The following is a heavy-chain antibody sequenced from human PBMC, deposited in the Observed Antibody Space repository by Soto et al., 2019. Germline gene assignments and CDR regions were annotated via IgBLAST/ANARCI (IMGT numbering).Heavy chain of an antibody. CDR3: ARGIKYGDYSSWFDP. CDR1: GYTFTSYD. J-gene: IGHJ5*02. CDR2: MNPNSGNT. Sequence: QVQLVQSGAEVKKPGASVKVSCKASGYTFTSYDINWVRQATGQGLEYLGWMNPNSGNTGYVQKFQGKVTMTRNTSKSTANMELSSLRSEDTAVYYCARGIKYGDYSSWFDPWGQGTLVTVSS. V-gene: IGHV1-8*01. D-gene: IGHD4-17*01.